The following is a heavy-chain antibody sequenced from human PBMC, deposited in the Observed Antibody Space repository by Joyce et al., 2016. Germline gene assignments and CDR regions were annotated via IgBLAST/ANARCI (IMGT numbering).Heavy chain of an antibody. J-gene: IGHJ6*02. Sequence: QVLLVQSGAAVKRPGSSLRVSCKSSGGDFSNYTVNWVRQAPGQRLEWMGGIIPFFGAAKYAEDFQGRVTLTADQSTRTAYLELSSLTSADTAVYYWARGGTSSDHYFFYTLDVWGPGTTVIVSS. D-gene: IGHD1-14*01. V-gene: IGHV1-69*12. CDR1: GGDFSNYT. CDR3: ARGGTSSDHYFFYTLDV. CDR2: IIPFFGAA.